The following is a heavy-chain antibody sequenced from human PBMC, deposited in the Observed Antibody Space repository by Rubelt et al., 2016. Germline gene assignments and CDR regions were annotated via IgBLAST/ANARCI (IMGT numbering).Heavy chain of an antibody. CDR2: IYYSGGT. Sequence: QVQLQESGPGLVKPSETLSLTCTVSGGSISSYYWSWIRQPPGKGLEWIGYIYYSGGTNYNPSLKSRVAISVDTSKNQFSLKLSSVTAADTAVYYCARDLPFNYWGQGTLVTVSS. CDR3: ARDLPFNY. V-gene: IGHV4-59*01. J-gene: IGHJ4*02. CDR1: GGSISSYY.